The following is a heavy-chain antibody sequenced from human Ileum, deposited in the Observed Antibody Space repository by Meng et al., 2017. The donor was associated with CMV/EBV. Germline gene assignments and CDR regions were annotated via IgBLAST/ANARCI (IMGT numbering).Heavy chain of an antibody. V-gene: IGHV1-8*01. CDR2: MNPNSGNT. D-gene: IGHD2/OR15-2a*01. CDR3: ARVESCNNANCYTGGYYYGMDV. CDR1: TYTFSTYD. Sequence: ASVKVSCKASTYTFSTYDINWVRQAPGQGLEWMGWMNPNSGNTGYAQKFQGRVTMTRDSSISTAYMELSSLRSEDTAVYYCARVESCNNANCYTGGYYYGMDVWGQGTTVT. J-gene: IGHJ6*02.